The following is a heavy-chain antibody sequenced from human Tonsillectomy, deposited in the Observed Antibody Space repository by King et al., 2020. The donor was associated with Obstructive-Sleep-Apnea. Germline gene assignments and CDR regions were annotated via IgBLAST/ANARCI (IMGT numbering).Heavy chain of an antibody. CDR1: GFTFSSYA. V-gene: IGHV3-30-3*01. D-gene: IGHD3-9*01. J-gene: IGHJ4*02. CDR2: ISYDGSNK. CDR3: ASGQRYYDILTGPSTGQF. Sequence: VQLVESGGGVVQPGRSLRLSCAASGFTFSSYAMHWVRQAPGKGLEGVAGISYDGSNKYYADSVKGRFTISRDNSKNTLYLQMNSLRSEDTAVYYCASGQRYYDILTGPSTGQFWGQGTLVTVSS.